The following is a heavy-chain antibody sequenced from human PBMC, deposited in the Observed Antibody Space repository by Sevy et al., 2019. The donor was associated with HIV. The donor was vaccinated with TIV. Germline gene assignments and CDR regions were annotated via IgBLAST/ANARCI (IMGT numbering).Heavy chain of an antibody. CDR2: VYPGDSDA. J-gene: IGHJ4*02. Sequence: GESLKISCKGSGYSFMTYWIGWVRQMPGKGLEWMGIVYPGDSDARYSPSFQGRVTMSADNSFNTAYLQWRSLQASDTAIYFCARLSAGRNYIPPVFQFWGQGTLVTVSS. V-gene: IGHV5-51*01. CDR3: ARLSAGRNYIPPVFQF. CDR1: GYSFMTYW. D-gene: IGHD4-4*01.